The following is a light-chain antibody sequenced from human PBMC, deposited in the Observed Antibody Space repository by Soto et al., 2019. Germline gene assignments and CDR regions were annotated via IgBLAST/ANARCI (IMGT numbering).Light chain of an antibody. Sequence: ETVMTQSPATLSLSPGERATLSCRASQSVSTNLVWYQQRPGQAPRLLIYSASIRATGIPARFSGRGSETEFTLTIISLQSEDSALYSCQQYKNWPPWTCGQGTKVEV. V-gene: IGKV3-15*01. CDR3: QQYKNWPPWT. CDR1: QSVSTN. J-gene: IGKJ1*01. CDR2: SAS.